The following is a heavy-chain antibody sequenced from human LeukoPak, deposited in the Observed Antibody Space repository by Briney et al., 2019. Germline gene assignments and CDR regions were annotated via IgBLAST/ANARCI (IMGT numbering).Heavy chain of an antibody. J-gene: IGHJ3*02. CDR3: ARDEPENYDILTGSYAFDI. V-gene: IGHV3-21*01. CDR2: ISSSSCI. Sequence: GGSLRLSCAASGFTFSSYSMNWVRQAPGKGLEWVSSISSSSCIYYADSVKGRFTISRDNAKNSLYLQMNSLRAEDTAVYYCARDEPENYDILTGSYAFDIWGQGTMVTVSS. D-gene: IGHD3-9*01. CDR1: GFTFSSYS.